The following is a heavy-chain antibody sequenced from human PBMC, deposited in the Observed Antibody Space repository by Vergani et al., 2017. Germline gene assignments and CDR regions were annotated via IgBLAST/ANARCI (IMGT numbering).Heavy chain of an antibody. V-gene: IGHV1-69*13. Sequence: QVQLVQSGAEVKKPGSSVTASCKASGDTFSNYAITWVRQAPGQGLQWMGRMIPTFDSKNYAPRFQGRVTLTADASASTAYMELTSLTSEDTAVYFCARGASYFDSGGYADTWGQGTLVTVS. D-gene: IGHD3-22*01. J-gene: IGHJ5*02. CDR3: ARGASYFDSGGYADT. CDR1: GDTFSNYA. CDR2: MIPTFDSK.